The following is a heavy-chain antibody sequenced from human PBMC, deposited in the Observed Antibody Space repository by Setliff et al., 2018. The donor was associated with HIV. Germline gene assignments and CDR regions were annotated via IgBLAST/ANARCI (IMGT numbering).Heavy chain of an antibody. Sequence: ASVKVSCKASGYTFTNYGITWVRQAPGHGLEGMGWVGAKNDNTNYARQFQGRVTMTTDTSTNTVYMELKGLTSDDTAVYYCARPAATWDFGYWGQGTLVTVSS. CDR1: GYTFTNYG. D-gene: IGHD2-2*01. J-gene: IGHJ4*02. CDR2: VGAKNDNT. V-gene: IGHV1-18*01. CDR3: ARPAATWDFGY.